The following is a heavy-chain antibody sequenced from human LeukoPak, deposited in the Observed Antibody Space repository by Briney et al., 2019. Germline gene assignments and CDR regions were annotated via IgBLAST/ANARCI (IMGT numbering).Heavy chain of an antibody. J-gene: IGHJ4*02. CDR3: ARAKPKNMVRGLIMRRESRYYFDY. D-gene: IGHD3-10*01. CDR1: GFTFSSYE. Sequence: GGSLRLSCAASGFTFSSYEMNWVRRAPGKGLEWVSYISSSGSTIYYADSVKGRFTISRDNSKSTLYIQMNSLRAEDTAVYYCARAKPKNMVRGLIMRRESRYYFDYWGQGTLVTVSS. V-gene: IGHV3-48*03. CDR2: ISSSGSTI.